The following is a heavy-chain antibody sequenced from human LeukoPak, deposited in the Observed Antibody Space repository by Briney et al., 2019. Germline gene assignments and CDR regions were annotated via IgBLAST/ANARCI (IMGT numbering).Heavy chain of an antibody. D-gene: IGHD3-10*01. CDR3: ARGWFGESPPHY. J-gene: IGHJ4*02. V-gene: IGHV3-21*01. Sequence: GGSLRLSCAASGFTFSSYSMNWVRQAPGKGLEWVSSISSSSSYIYYADSVKGRFTISRDNAKNSLYLQMNSLRAEDTAVYYCARGWFGESPPHYWGQGTLVTVSS. CDR2: ISSSSSYI. CDR1: GFTFSSYS.